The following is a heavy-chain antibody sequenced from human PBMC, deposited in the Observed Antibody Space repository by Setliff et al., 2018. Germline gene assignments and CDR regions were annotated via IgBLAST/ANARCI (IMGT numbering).Heavy chain of an antibody. CDR1: GFTFTSYW. Sequence: PGGSLRLSCAASGFTFTSYWMHWVRQAPGKGLEWVANIKQDGSEKYYVDSVKGRFTISRDNAKNSLYLQMNSLKTEDTAVYYCTRRITIFGVVIKNDYWGQGTLVTVSS. CDR2: IKQDGSEK. V-gene: IGHV3-7*03. D-gene: IGHD3-3*01. CDR3: TRRITIFGVVIKNDY. J-gene: IGHJ4*02.